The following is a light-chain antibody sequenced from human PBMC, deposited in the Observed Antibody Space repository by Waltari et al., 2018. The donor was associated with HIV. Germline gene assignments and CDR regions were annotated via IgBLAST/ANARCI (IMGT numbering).Light chain of an antibody. J-gene: IGLJ2*01. V-gene: IGLV2-8*01. Sequence: QSALTQPPSASGSLGQSVTISCTGSSSDIGAYDFVSWFQRHPHSAPTLLLYEVTRRPSAVSDRFSGSRSGNTAFLTVAGLQPDDEATYFCSSYGDSLKVLFGGGTNVTVL. CDR3: SSYGDSLKVL. CDR2: EVT. CDR1: SSDIGAYDF.